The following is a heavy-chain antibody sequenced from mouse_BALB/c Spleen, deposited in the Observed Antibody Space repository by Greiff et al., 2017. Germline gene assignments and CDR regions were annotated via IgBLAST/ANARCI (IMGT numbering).Heavy chain of an antibody. V-gene: IGHV1-54*01. J-gene: IGHJ4*01. CDR2: INPGSGGT. CDR1: GYAFTNYL. Sequence: QGQLQQSGAELVRPGTSVKVSCKASGYAFTNYLIEWVKQRPGQGLEWIGVINPGSGGTNYNEKFKGKATLTADKSSSTAYMQLSSLTSDDSAVYFCARNGYDYDGMDYWGQGTSVTVSS. CDR3: ARNGYDYDGMDY.